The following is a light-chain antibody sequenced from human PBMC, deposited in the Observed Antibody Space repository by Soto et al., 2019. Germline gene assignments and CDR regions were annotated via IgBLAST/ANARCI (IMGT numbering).Light chain of an antibody. CDR2: EVS. CDR1: SSDVGSYNR. Sequence: QSVLRQPPSVSGSPGQSVTISCTATSSDVGSYNRVSWYQLPPGTAPKLMIYEVSNRPSGVPDRFSGSKSGNTASLTISGLQAEDEADYYCSLYTSSSTYVFGTGTKVTVL. CDR3: SLYTSSSTYV. J-gene: IGLJ1*01. V-gene: IGLV2-18*01.